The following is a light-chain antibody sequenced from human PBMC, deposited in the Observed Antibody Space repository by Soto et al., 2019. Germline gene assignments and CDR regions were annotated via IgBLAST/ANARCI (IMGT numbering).Light chain of an antibody. CDR2: GST. CDR1: SSNIGAGHD. CDR3: QSYDSSLSGVV. V-gene: IGLV1-40*01. J-gene: IGLJ2*01. Sequence: QSALTQPPSVSGAPGQRVTISCTGSSSNIGAGHDVHWYQQIPGTVPKLLIYGSTNRPSGVPDRFSGSKSGTSASLAITGLQAEDEADYYCQSYDSSLSGVVFGGGTKLTVL.